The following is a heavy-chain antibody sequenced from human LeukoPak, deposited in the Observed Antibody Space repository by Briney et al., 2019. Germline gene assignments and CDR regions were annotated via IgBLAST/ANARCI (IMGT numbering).Heavy chain of an antibody. Sequence: SVKVSCKASGGTFSSYTISWVRQAPGQGLEWMGRIIPILGIANYAQKFQGRVTITADKSTSTAYMELSSLRAEDTAVYYCAKSPVYIRYPSPEFGDYWGQGTLVTVSS. CDR2: IIPILGIA. J-gene: IGHJ4*02. CDR3: AKSPVYIRYPSPEFGDY. V-gene: IGHV1-69*02. D-gene: IGHD1-1*01. CDR1: GGTFSSYT.